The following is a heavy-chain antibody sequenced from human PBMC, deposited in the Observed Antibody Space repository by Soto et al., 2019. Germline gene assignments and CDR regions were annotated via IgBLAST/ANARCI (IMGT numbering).Heavy chain of an antibody. D-gene: IGHD1-1*01. CDR1: GGSISSYY. J-gene: IGHJ6*03. V-gene: IGHV4-59*08. CDR2: IYYSGST. Sequence: SETLSLTCTVSGGSISSYYWSWIRQPPGKGLEWIGYIYYSGSTNYNPSLKSRVTISVDTSKNQFSLKLSSVTAADTAVYCCARRPRDTGMDVWGKGTTVTVS. CDR3: ARRPRDTGMDV.